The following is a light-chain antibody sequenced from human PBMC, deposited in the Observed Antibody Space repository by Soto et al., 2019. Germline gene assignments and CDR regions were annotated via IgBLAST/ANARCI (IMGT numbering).Light chain of an antibody. V-gene: IGLV2-14*01. J-gene: IGLJ1*01. CDR3: SSYTSSSTPYV. CDR1: SSDVGGYNY. Sequence: SVLTQPASVSGSPGQSITLSRTGNSSDVGGYNYVSWYQQHPVKAPKLMIYDVTNRPSGVSDRFSGSKSGNTASLTISGLQAEDEADYYCSSYTSSSTPYVFGTGTKVTVL. CDR2: DVT.